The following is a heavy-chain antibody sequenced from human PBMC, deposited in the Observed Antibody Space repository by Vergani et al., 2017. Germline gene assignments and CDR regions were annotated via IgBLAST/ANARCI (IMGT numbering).Heavy chain of an antibody. CDR1: GYSFTSYW. CDR2: IYPGDSDT. Sequence: EVQLVQSGAEVKKPGESLKISCKGSGYSFTSYWIGWVRQMPGKGLEWMGIIYPGDSDTRYSPSFQGQVTISADKSISTAYLQWSSLKASDTAMYYCASPTTVTTSTAYFDLWGRGTLVTVSS. V-gene: IGHV5-51*01. CDR3: ASPTTVTTSTAYFDL. J-gene: IGHJ2*01. D-gene: IGHD4-17*01.